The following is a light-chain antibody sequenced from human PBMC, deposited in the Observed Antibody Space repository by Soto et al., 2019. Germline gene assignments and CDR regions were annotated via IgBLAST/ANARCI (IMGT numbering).Light chain of an antibody. V-gene: IGKV1-39*01. CDR3: QQSYITPWT. Sequence: IQTTQSPSSLSASVGDRVTVTCRASQSISTFLNWYQQKPGKAPNLLIFEASSLQSGVPSRFSGSGSGTDFTLTISSLQPEDFATYYCQQSYITPWTFGQGTKVDIK. CDR1: QSISTF. CDR2: EAS. J-gene: IGKJ1*01.